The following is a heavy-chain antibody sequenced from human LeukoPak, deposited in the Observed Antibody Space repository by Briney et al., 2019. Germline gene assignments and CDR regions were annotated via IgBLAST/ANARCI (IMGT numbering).Heavy chain of an antibody. CDR1: GYTFTGYY. Sequence: GASVKVSCKASGYTFTGYYMHWVRQAPGQGLEWMGWINPNSGGTNYAQKFQGRVTMTRDTSISTAYMELSRLRSDDTAVYYCAREHTAILIAAAGTYGMDVWGQGTTVTVSS. J-gene: IGHJ6*02. CDR3: AREHTAILIAAAGTYGMDV. CDR2: INPNSGGT. V-gene: IGHV1-2*02. D-gene: IGHD6-13*01.